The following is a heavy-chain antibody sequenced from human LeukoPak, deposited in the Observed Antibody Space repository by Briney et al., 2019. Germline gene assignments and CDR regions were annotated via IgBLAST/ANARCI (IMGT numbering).Heavy chain of an antibody. V-gene: IGHV4-59*12. Sequence: SETLSLTCTVSGGSISRYYWSWIRQPPGKGLEWIGYIYYSGSTNYNPSLKSRVTISLDTSKNQFSLKLTSVTAADTAVYYCAGQDVDTAMVEATWGQGTLVTVSS. D-gene: IGHD5-18*01. CDR3: AGQDVDTAMVEAT. CDR2: IYYSGST. CDR1: GGSISRYY. J-gene: IGHJ4*02.